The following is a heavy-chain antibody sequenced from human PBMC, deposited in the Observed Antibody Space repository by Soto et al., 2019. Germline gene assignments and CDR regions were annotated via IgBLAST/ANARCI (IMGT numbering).Heavy chain of an antibody. D-gene: IGHD6-13*01. Sequence: SLRLSCAASGFTFSSYSMNWVRQAPGKGLEWVSYISSSSSTLYYADSVKGRFTISRDNAKNSLYLQMNSLRAEDTAVYYCAREYSSWGYNWFDPWGQGTLVTVSS. CDR3: AREYSSWGYNWFDP. CDR1: GFTFSSYS. V-gene: IGHV3-48*01. CDR2: ISSSSSTL. J-gene: IGHJ5*02.